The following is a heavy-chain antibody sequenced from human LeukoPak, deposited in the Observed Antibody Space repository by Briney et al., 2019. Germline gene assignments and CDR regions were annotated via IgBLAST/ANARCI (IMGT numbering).Heavy chain of an antibody. V-gene: IGHV3-23*01. CDR1: GFPLNIYH. D-gene: IGHD2-15*01. CDR3: AKGLKGCSGSSCYYFFDF. Sequence: GGSLRLSCTASGFPLNIYHMRCVRRSPGKGLECVSPISYSGGDTYHADSVKGRFTISRDNSKNTLDLQMNSLRAEDTAVYYCAKGLKGCSGSSCYYFFDFWGQGALITVSS. J-gene: IGHJ4*02. CDR2: ISYSGGDT.